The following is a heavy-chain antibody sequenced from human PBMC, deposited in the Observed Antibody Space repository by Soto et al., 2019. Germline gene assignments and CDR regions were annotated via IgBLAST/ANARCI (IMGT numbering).Heavy chain of an antibody. V-gene: IGHV3-30*03. CDR3: ARPEYSSSSYGMDV. J-gene: IGHJ6*02. D-gene: IGHD6-6*01. CDR2: ISNDGSNI. Sequence: GGSLRLSCAASGFTFSSYGMHWVRQAPGKGLEWVAVISNDGSNIYYADSVKGRFTISRDNSKNSLYLQMNSLRDEDTAVYYCARPEYSSSSYGMDVWGQGTTVTVSS. CDR1: GFTFSSYG.